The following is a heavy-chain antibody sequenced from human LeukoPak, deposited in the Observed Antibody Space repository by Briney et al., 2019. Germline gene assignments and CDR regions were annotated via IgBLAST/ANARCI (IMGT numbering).Heavy chain of an antibody. CDR2: IKHDESET. Sequence: PGGSLRLSCAASGFTISSHWMSWVRQVPGKGLESVAHIKHDESETYYVDTVRGRFIISRDNAKNSLYLQMNSLRVEDTAVYHCARGPTDFCASDIWGHGTLVTVSS. CDR1: GFTISSHW. J-gene: IGHJ3*02. CDR3: ARGPTDFCASDI. V-gene: IGHV3-7*01.